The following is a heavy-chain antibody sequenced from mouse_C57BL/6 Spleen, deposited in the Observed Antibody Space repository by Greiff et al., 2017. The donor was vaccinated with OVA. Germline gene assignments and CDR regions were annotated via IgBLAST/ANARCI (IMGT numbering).Heavy chain of an antibody. CDR3: ARGPAWFAY. Sequence: DVQLQESGPELVKPGASVKISCKASGYSFTGYYMNWVKQSPEKSLEWIGEINPSTGGTTYNQKFKAKATLTVDKSSSTAYMQLKSLTSEDSAVYYCARGPAWFAYWGQGTLVTVSA. CDR1: GYSFTGYY. V-gene: IGHV1-42*01. J-gene: IGHJ3*01. CDR2: INPSTGGT.